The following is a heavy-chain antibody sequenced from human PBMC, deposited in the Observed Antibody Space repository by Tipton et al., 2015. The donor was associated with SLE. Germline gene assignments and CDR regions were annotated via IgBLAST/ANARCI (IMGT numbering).Heavy chain of an antibody. D-gene: IGHD7-27*01. J-gene: IGHJ3*02. Sequence: SLRLSCAASGFTFSTYGFHWVRQAPGKGLEWVAVIWFDETNKYYADSVKGRFTVSRDNSKNTVYLQMNSLRAEDTAVYYCARSNWGWAFDIWGEGTMVTVSS. V-gene: IGHV3-33*01. CDR1: GFTFSTYG. CDR3: ARSNWGWAFDI. CDR2: IWFDETNK.